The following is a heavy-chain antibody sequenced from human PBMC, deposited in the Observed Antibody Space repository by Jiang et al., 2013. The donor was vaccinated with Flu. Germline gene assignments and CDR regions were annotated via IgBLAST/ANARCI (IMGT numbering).Heavy chain of an antibody. Sequence: GAEVKKPGASVKVSCKASGYTFTLYGMHWVRQAPGQRLEWMGWINAANGDTKYSQNFQGRLTITRDTSASTAYMEVSSLRSEDTAVYYCMRDYCTTTSCHYYSGMDVWGQGTTVTVSS. CDR1: GYTFTLYG. V-gene: IGHV1-3*01. D-gene: IGHD2-2*01. CDR3: MRDYCTTTSCHYYSGMDV. CDR2: INAANGDT. J-gene: IGHJ6*02.